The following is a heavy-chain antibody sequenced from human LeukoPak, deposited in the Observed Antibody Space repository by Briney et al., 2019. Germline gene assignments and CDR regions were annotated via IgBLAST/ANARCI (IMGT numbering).Heavy chain of an antibody. Sequence: PSETLSLTCAVHGYSLTNHYWIWIRQPPGKGLEWIGEILHTGGTNYNPSFKSRVTMSVDTSKNQFFLNLTSVTAADTAVYYCARGPGAVHPWGQGILVTVSS. J-gene: IGHJ5*02. D-gene: IGHD6-13*01. CDR3: ARGPGAVHP. CDR2: ILHTGGT. CDR1: GYSLTNHY. V-gene: IGHV4-34*12.